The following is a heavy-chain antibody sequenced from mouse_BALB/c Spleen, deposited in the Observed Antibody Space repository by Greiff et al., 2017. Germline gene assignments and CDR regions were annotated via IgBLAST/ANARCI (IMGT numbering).Heavy chain of an antibody. J-gene: IGHJ4*01. D-gene: IGHD4-1*01. CDR2: IYPGNVNT. CDR1: GYTFTSYY. CDR3: ASWDSAMDY. V-gene: IGHV1S56*01. Sequence: VQLQQSGPELVKPGASVRISCKASGYTFTSYYIHWVKQRPGQGLEWIGWIYPGNVNTKYNEKFKGKATLTADKASSTAYMQLSSLTSEDSAVYFCASWDSAMDYWGQGTSVTVSS.